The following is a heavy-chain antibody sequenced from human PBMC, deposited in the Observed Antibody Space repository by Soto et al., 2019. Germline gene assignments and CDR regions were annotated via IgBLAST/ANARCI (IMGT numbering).Heavy chain of an antibody. J-gene: IGHJ5*02. V-gene: IGHV1-58*01. D-gene: IGHD3-16*01. CDR1: GFTFTSSA. CDR3: ARGGTLNYDYVWGSYKYWFDP. Sequence: SVKVSCKASGFTFTSSAVQWVRQARGQRLEWIGWIVVGSGNTNYAQKFQERVTITRDMSTSTAYMELSSLRSEDTAVYYCARGGTLNYDYVWGSYKYWFDPWGQGTLVTVSS. CDR2: IVVGSGNT.